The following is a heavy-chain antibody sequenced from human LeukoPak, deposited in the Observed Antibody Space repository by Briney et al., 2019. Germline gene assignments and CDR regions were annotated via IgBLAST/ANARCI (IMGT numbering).Heavy chain of an antibody. CDR1: GGSISSSSYY. D-gene: IGHD2-15*01. Sequence: SETLSLTCTVSGGSISSSSYYWGWIRQPPGKGLEWIGSIYYSGSTYYNPSLKSRVTISVDTSKNQFSLKLSSVTAADTAVYYCARAASLDYWGQGILVTVSS. CDR3: ARAASLDY. J-gene: IGHJ4*02. V-gene: IGHV4-39*01. CDR2: IYYSGST.